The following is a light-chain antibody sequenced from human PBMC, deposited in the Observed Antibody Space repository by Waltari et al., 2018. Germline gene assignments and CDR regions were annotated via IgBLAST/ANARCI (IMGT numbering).Light chain of an antibody. CDR3: QVWDSGSDHYV. CDR2: DDG. Sequence: SYVLTQPPSVSVAPGQTARISWAGNNIGSKNVHWYQQKPGQAPVLVVYDDGDRPSGIPERFSGSNSGNTATLTISRVDAGDEADYYCQVWDSGSDHYVFGTVTKVTVL. CDR1: NIGSKN. V-gene: IGLV3-21*02. J-gene: IGLJ1*01.